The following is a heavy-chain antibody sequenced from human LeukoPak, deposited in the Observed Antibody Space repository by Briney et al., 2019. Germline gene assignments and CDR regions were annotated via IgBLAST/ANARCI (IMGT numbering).Heavy chain of an antibody. Sequence: GGSLRLSCAASGFTFDDYAMHWVRQAPGKGLEWVSLISWDGGSTYYADSVKGRFTISRDNSKNSLYLQMNSLRAEDTAWYYCAKVGRGAYYYYYMDVWGKGTTVTVSS. CDR3: AKVGRGAYYYYYMDV. D-gene: IGHD3-10*01. V-gene: IGHV3-43D*03. CDR1: GFTFDDYA. J-gene: IGHJ6*03. CDR2: ISWDGGST.